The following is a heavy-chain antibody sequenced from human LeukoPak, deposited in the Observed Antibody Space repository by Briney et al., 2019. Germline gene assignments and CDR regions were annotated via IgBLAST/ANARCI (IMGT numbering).Heavy chain of an antibody. CDR2: VDAGATSA. CDR1: GFPVNKYE. CDR3: VRGRLVRTTRYFDS. J-gene: IGHJ4*02. D-gene: IGHD1-1*01. Sequence: GGSLRLSRAPSGFPVNKYEIHGVRQAPGKSLEWMSYVDAGATSANSAHSVWGRFTLSRDNAQNSVHLQMTRLRDEDTAVYYCVRGRLVRTTRYFDSGGEPALVTVSS. V-gene: IGHV3-48*03.